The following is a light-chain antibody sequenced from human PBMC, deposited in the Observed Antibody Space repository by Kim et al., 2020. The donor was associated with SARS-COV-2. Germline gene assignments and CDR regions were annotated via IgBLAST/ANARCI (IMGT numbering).Light chain of an antibody. CDR1: QTVSFN. J-gene: IGKJ1*01. CDR3: QQYKNWPQT. V-gene: IGKV3-15*01. Sequence: SVPPGERATLSCRASQTVSFNLAWYQQKPGQAPRLLIYGASTRAAGIPARFSGSGSGTEFTLSVSSLQSEDFAVYYCQQYKNWPQTFGQGTKVEIK. CDR2: GAS.